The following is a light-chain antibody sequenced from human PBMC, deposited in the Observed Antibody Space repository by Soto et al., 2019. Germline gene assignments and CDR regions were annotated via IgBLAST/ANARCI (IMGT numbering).Light chain of an antibody. Sequence: IVLTQSPGTLSLSPGESATLSCRASQSVSSSYLAWYQQQPGQAPRLLIYGASNRATGIPDRFSGSGSGTDFTLTISRLEPEDFAVYYCQQYGSSGTFGQGTKVDIK. CDR3: QQYGSSGT. CDR2: GAS. V-gene: IGKV3-20*01. CDR1: QSVSSSY. J-gene: IGKJ1*01.